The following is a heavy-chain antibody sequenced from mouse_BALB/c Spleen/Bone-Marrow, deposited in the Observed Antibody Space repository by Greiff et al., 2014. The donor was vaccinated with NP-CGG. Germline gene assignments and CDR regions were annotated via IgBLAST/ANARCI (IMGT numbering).Heavy chain of an antibody. CDR2: IDPANGNT. CDR3: AAYYYGSSQFAY. D-gene: IGHD1-1*01. CDR1: GFNIKDTY. V-gene: IGHV14-3*02. J-gene: IGHJ3*01. Sequence: VQLQQPGAELVKPGASVKLSCTASGFNIKDTYMHWVKQRPEQGLEWIGRIDPANGNTKYDPKFQGKDTITADTSSNTAYLQLSSLTSEDTSVYYCAAYYYGSSQFAYWGQGTLVTVSA.